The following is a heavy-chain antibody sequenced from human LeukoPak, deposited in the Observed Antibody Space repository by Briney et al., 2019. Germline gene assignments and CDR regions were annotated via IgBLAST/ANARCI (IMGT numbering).Heavy chain of an antibody. CDR1: GFTFSSYA. Sequence: GRSLRLSCAASGFTFSSYAMHWVRQAPGKGLEWVAVISYDGSNKYYADSVKGRFTISRDNSKNTLYLQMNSPRAEDTAVYYCARDGLIAVAGTPTFDYWGQGTLVTVSS. J-gene: IGHJ4*02. CDR2: ISYDGSNK. V-gene: IGHV3-30*04. D-gene: IGHD6-19*01. CDR3: ARDGLIAVAGTPTFDY.